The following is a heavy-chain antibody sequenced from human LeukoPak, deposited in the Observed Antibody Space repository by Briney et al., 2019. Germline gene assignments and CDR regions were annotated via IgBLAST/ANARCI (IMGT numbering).Heavy chain of an antibody. J-gene: IGHJ4*02. CDR2: IIPIFGTA. CDR1: GGTFSSYA. Sequence: SVKVSCKASGGTFSSYAISWGRQAPGQGLKWMGGIIPIFGTANYAQKFQGRVTITADESTSTAYMELSSLRSEDTAVYYCASYSGYDFSLGYWGQGTLVTVSS. CDR3: ASYSGYDFSLGY. D-gene: IGHD5-12*01. V-gene: IGHV1-69*13.